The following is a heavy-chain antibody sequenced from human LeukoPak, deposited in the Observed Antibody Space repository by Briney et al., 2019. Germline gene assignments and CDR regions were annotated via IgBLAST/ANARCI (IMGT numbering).Heavy chain of an antibody. D-gene: IGHD4-11*01. CDR2: IIPILGTA. V-gene: IGHV1-69*05. CDR3: ATPGTVTTGSFDY. J-gene: IGHJ4*02. CDR1: GGTFSSYA. Sequence: GASVKVSCKASGGTFSSYAISWVRQAPGQGLEWMGGIIPILGTANYAQKFQGRVTITTDESTSTAYMELSSLRSEDTAVYYCATPGTVTTGSFDYWGQGTLVTVSS.